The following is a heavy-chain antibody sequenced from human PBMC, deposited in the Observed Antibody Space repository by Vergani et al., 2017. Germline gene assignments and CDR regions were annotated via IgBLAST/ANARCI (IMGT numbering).Heavy chain of an antibody. CDR2: IDPSDSYT. CDR3: ARHATRRGYYYYGMDV. V-gene: IGHV5-10-1*01. CDR1: GYSFTSYW. Sequence: EVQLVQSGAEVKKPGESLRISCKGSGYSFTSYWISWVRQMPGKGLEWMGRIDPSDSYTNYSPSFQGHVTISADKSISTAYLQWSRLKASDTAMYYCARHATRRGYYYYGMDVWGQGTTVTVSS. D-gene: IGHD2-15*01. J-gene: IGHJ6*02.